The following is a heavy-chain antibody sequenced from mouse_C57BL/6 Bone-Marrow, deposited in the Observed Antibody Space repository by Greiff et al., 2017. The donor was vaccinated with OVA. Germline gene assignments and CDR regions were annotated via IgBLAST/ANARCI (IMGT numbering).Heavy chain of an antibody. CDR3: ARGSNPFDY. CDR1: GYAFTNYL. V-gene: IGHV1-54*01. CDR2: INPGSGGT. Sequence: QVQLQQSGAELVRPGTSVKVSCKASGYAFTNYLIEWVKQRPGQGLEWIGVINPGSGGTNYNEKFKGKATLTADKSSSTAYMQLSSLTSEDSAVYFCARGSNPFDYWGQGTTLTVSS. D-gene: IGHD2-5*01. J-gene: IGHJ2*01.